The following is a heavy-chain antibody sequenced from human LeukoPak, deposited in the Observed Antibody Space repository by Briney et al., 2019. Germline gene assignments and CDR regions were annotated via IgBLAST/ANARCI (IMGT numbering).Heavy chain of an antibody. CDR3: AKDLDGSGMYGGIDS. Sequence: GGSLRLSCEASGFNFRSYGMNWVRQAPGKGLEWVSGITASARTTYYADSVKGRFTISRDNSKNTLSLQMSSLRAEDTAVYYCAKDLDGSGMYGGIDSWGQGTLVTVSS. CDR1: GFNFRSYG. CDR2: ITASARTT. D-gene: IGHD6-19*01. V-gene: IGHV3-23*01. J-gene: IGHJ4*02.